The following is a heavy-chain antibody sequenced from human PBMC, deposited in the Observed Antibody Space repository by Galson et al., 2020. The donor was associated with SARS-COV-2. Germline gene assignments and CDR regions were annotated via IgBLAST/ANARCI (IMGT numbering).Heavy chain of an antibody. D-gene: IGHD2-15*01. J-gene: IGHJ3*02. CDR1: GYTISRNY. CDR3: ARNLELQCGGQTCKDAFDI. CDR2: INPSGDST. V-gene: IGHV1-46*01. Sequence: ASVKVSCKASGYTISRNYMHWVRQAPGQGLEWMGIINPSGDSTSYAQKFQGRVTMTRDTSTDTVYMELSSLTSEDTAVYYCARNLELQCGGQTCKDAFDIWGQGTMVGVSS.